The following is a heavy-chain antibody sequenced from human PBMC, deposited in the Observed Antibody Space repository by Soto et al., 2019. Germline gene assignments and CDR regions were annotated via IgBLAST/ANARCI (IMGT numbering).Heavy chain of an antibody. CDR2: MSGAGRSS. V-gene: IGHV3-23*01. CDR1: GFTFSSYA. CDR3: AKGPIFGVENIYDY. D-gene: IGHD3-3*01. J-gene: IGHJ4*02. Sequence: DVQLLESGGDWVQPGGSLRLSCAASGFTFSSYAMSWVRRAPGKGLEWVSSMSGAGRSSYDADSVKGRFTISRDNSKNTLYLQMNNLRAEDTALYYCAKGPIFGVENIYDYWGQGTLVTVSS.